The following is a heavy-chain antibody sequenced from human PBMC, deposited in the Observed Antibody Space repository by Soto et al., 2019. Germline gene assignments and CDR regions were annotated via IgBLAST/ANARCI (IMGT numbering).Heavy chain of an antibody. J-gene: IGHJ6*03. D-gene: IGHD2-2*01. CDR1: GFTFSSYS. CDR3: ASLWVPGQNYYYYYYMDV. CDR2: ISSSSSTI. Sequence: HPGGSLRLSCAASGFTFSSYSMNWVRQAPGKGLEWVSYISSSSSTIYYADSVKGRFTISRDNVKNSLYLQMNSLRAEDTAVYYCASLWVPGQNYYYYYYMDVWGKGTTVTVSS. V-gene: IGHV3-48*01.